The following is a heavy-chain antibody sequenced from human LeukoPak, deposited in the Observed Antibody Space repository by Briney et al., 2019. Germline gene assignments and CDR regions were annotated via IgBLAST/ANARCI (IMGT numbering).Heavy chain of an antibody. CDR1: VFSFNTYG. V-gene: IGHV3-30*02. Sequence: GGSLRLSCAASVFSFNTYGMHWVRQSPGKGLEWVACIGHEGTIKYYAESVEGRFTVSRDNSNNMLYLQMNSLTTEDTAVYYCATELNPDLAFEYWGQGTLVTVSS. CDR2: IGHEGTIK. CDR3: ATELNPDLAFEY. D-gene: IGHD3/OR15-3a*01. J-gene: IGHJ4*02.